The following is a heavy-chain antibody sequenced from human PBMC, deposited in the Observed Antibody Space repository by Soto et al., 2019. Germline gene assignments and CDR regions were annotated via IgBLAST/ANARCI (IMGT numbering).Heavy chain of an antibody. D-gene: IGHD3-10*01. CDR1: GYRFNNYD. J-gene: IGHJ3*02. CDR3: ARAGGSSRNGFDI. V-gene: IGHV1-8*01. CDR2: INPNSGNT. Sequence: GASVKVSCKASGYRFNNYDIHWVRQATGQGLEWVGWINPNSGNTGYADNFQGRVTLTRNTSITTDYLELRSLRSDDTAIYYCARAGGSSRNGFDIWGQGTVVT.